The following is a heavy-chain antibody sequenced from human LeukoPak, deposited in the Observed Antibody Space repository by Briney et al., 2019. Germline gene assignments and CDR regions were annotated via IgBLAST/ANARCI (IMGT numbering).Heavy chain of an antibody. V-gene: IGHV3-49*04. CDR3: TREATAMVSPENDY. CDR1: GFTFGDYA. CDR2: IRSKAYGGTT. D-gene: IGHD5-18*01. Sequence: GRSLRLSCTASGFTFGDYAMSWVRQAPGKGLEWVGFIRSKAYGGTTEYAASVKGRFTISRDDSKSIAYLQMNSLKTEDTAVYYCTREATAMVSPENDYWGQGTLVTVSS. J-gene: IGHJ4*02.